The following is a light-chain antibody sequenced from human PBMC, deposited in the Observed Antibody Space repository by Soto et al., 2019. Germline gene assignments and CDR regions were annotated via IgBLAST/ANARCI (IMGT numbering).Light chain of an antibody. J-gene: IGKJ2*01. CDR1: QTIDNT. Sequence: EIVMTQSPATLPLSPGERATLSCRASQTIDNTLAWYQRKPGQAPRLLIYDASTRATGVPARFSGSGSGTDFTLTISSLQSEDFAVYYCQHYNYWPYTFGQGTKVEIK. V-gene: IGKV3-15*01. CDR2: DAS. CDR3: QHYNYWPYT.